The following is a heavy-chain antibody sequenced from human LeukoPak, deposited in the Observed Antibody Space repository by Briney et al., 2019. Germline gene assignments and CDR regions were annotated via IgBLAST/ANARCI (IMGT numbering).Heavy chain of an antibody. D-gene: IGHD6-13*01. Sequence: SETLSLTCAIYGGSFSGYFWSWFRQPPGKGLEWIGEINRSGSTNYNSSLSLKSRVTISVDTSKNQFSLKLSSVTAADTAVYYCARHCGRYSSSCQGVYWGQGTLVTVSS. CDR1: GGSFSGYF. CDR3: ARHCGRYSSSCQGVY. V-gene: IGHV4-34*01. J-gene: IGHJ4*02. CDR2: INRSGST.